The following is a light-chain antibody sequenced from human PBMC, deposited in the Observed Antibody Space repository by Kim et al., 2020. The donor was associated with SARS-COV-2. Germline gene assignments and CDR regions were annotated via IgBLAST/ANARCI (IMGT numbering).Light chain of an antibody. V-gene: IGKV3-20*01. CDR1: QNVSSSY. CDR3: QQYGSSGT. CDR2: GAS. J-gene: IGKJ1*01. Sequence: LYPGERATLSCRASQNVSSSYLAWYQQKPGQAPRLLIYGASSRATGIPDRFSGSGSGTDFTLTISRLEPEAFAVYYCQQYGSSGTFGQGTKVDIK.